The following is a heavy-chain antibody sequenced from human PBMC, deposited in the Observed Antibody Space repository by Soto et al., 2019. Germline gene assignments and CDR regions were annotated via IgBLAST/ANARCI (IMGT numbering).Heavy chain of an antibody. CDR3: VKGHLVVEP. CDR1: GFPFISYW. V-gene: IGHV3-7*01. CDR2: IKPDGSDT. J-gene: IGHJ4*02. D-gene: IGHD2-8*02. Sequence: EVQLVESGGDLVQPGGSLSLSCAASGFPFISYWMTWVRRAPGKGLQWVASIKPDGSDTYYLDSVRGLFTVSRDNARKSVHPQMTSLGVDNTALYISVKGHLVVEPRGQGALAIVTS.